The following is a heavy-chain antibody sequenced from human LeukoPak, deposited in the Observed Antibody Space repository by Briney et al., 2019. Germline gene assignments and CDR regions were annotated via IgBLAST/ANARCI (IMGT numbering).Heavy chain of an antibody. CDR3: ARSEARTRNYYYYMDV. CDR2: MNPNSGNT. D-gene: IGHD1-7*01. J-gene: IGHJ6*03. CDR1: GYTFTSYD. V-gene: IGHV1-8*01. Sequence: ASVKVSFKASGYTFTSYDINWVRQAPGQGLEWMGWMNPNSGNTGYAQKFQGRVTMTRNTSISTAYMELSRLRSEDTAVYYCARSEARTRNYYYYMDVWGKGTTVTISS.